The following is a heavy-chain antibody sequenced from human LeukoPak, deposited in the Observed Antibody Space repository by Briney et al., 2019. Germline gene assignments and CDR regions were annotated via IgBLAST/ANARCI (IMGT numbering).Heavy chain of an antibody. V-gene: IGHV4-59*01. Sequence: SETLSLSCTVSGDSICSSYWCWIGQPPGKGLEWIAYISYTGNTNYNPSLKSRVAISLDTSKNLCSLNLNSVTAADAAIYYCARVGHGDHTRGSYSFDYWGQGTLVTVSS. D-gene: IGHD3-16*01. CDR3: ARVGHGDHTRGSYSFDY. CDR2: ISYTGNT. CDR1: GDSICSSY. J-gene: IGHJ4*02.